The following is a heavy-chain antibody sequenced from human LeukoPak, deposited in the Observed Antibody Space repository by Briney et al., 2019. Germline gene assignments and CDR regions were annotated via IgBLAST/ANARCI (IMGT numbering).Heavy chain of an antibody. CDR1: GFTFSSYW. V-gene: IGHV3-7*03. D-gene: IGHD1-26*01. CDR2: IKEDGSEK. CDR3: ARLHSAIYYSDAFDI. J-gene: IGHJ3*02. Sequence: PGGSLRLSCAVSGFTFSSYWMTWVRQAPGKGLEWVAKIKEDGSEKYYVDSVKGRFTVSRDNVKNSLFLQMNSLRAEDTAAYYCARLHSAIYYSDAFDIWGQGTMVTVSS.